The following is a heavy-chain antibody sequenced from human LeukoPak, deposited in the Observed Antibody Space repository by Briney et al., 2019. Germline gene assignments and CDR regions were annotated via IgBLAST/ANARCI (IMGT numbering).Heavy chain of an antibody. CDR1: GGSISSYY. Sequence: TPSETLSLTCTVSGGSISSYYWSWIRQPPGKGLEWIGYIYYSGSTNYNPSLKSRVTISVDTSKNQFSLKLSSVTAADTAVYYCVSHSSSWPFFDYWGQGTLVTVSS. V-gene: IGHV4-59*08. J-gene: IGHJ4*02. CDR3: VSHSSSWPFFDY. D-gene: IGHD6-13*01. CDR2: IYYSGST.